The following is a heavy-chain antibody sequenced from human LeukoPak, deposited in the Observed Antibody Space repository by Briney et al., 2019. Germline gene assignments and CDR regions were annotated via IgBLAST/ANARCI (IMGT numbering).Heavy chain of an antibody. CDR3: ARFWTGYSDY. Sequence: GESLKISCKGSGYSFTHYWIGWVRQMPGKGLEWMGLIYPADSDTRYSPSFQGQVTISADKSINTAYLQWSSLKASDTAIYYCARFWTGYSDYWGQGTLVTVSS. CDR1: GYSFTHYW. D-gene: IGHD3/OR15-3a*01. CDR2: IYPADSDT. V-gene: IGHV5-51*01. J-gene: IGHJ4*02.